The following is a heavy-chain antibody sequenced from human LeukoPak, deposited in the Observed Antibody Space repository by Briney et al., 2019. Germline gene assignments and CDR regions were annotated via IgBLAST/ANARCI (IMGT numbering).Heavy chain of an antibody. V-gene: IGHV3-7*03. J-gene: IGHJ4*02. D-gene: IGHD4-17*01. CDR2: IWPDGSEK. Sequence: GALRLSWAAAGLILKNCFMSLGRQGPGEGVGVVGTIWPDGSEKRYVGSVRGRFTISRDNSENSLYLQMNSVRAEDTAVYYCAKLRDAWTTWDYWGLGTLVTVSS. CDR1: GLILKNCF. CDR3: AKLRDAWTTWDY.